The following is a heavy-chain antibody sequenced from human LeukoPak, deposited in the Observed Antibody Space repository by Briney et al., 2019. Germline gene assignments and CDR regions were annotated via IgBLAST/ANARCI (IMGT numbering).Heavy chain of an antibody. D-gene: IGHD3-16*02. Sequence: SETLSLTCTLSGGSISGSYWSWIRQPPGKGLEWIGYINYSGNTDYNPSLESRVTISIDTSKNQFSLKLSSVTAADTAVYYCARRGGVIRTFDYWGQGTLVTVSS. J-gene: IGHJ4*02. CDR2: INYSGNT. V-gene: IGHV4-59*12. CDR3: ARRGGVIRTFDY. CDR1: GGSISGSY.